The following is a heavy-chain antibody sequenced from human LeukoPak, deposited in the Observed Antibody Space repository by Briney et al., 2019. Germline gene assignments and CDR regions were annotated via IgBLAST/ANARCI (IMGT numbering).Heavy chain of an antibody. CDR2: ISWNSGSI. D-gene: IGHD1-26*01. V-gene: IGHV3-9*01. CDR3: AKSPTASGSYYVY. Sequence: GRSLRLSCAASGFTFDDYAMHWVRQAPGKGLEWVSGISWNSGSIGYADSVKGRFTISRDNAKNSLYLQMNSLRAEDTALYYCAKSPTASGSYYVYWGQGTLVTVSS. J-gene: IGHJ4*02. CDR1: GFTFDDYA.